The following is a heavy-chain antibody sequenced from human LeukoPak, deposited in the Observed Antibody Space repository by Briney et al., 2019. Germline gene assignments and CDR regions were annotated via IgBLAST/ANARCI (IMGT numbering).Heavy chain of an antibody. CDR3: ARVYTVGARSDY. Sequence: PSETLSLTCTVSGGSISSGGYYWSWIRQPPGKGLEWIGSIYYSGSTYYNPSLKSRVTISVGTSKNQFSLKLSSVTAADTAVYCCARVYTVGARSDYWGQGTLVTVSS. V-gene: IGHV4-39*07. CDR1: GGSISSGGYY. J-gene: IGHJ4*02. D-gene: IGHD1-26*01. CDR2: IYYSGST.